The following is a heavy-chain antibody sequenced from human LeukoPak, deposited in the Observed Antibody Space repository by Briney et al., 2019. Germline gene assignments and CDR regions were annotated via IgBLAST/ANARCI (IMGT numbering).Heavy chain of an antibody. CDR3: ARAYTYYDILTGYIVYYGMDV. CDR1: GASISSHY. Sequence: PSETLSLTCSVSGASISSHYWSWIRQPPGKGLEWIGYIHYSGSTNCNPSLKSRVTISLDTSKNQFSLKLSSVTAADTAVYYCARAYTYYDILTGYIVYYGMDVWGQGTTVTVSS. J-gene: IGHJ6*02. D-gene: IGHD3-9*01. V-gene: IGHV4-59*08. CDR2: IHYSGST.